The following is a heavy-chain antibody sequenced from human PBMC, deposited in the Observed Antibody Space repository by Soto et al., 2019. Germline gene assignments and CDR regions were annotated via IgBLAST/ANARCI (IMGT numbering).Heavy chain of an antibody. Sequence: PGGSLRLSCAASGFTFGNYVMSWVRQTPGKEQEWVASITGSGGNTYYADSVQGRFTISRDNSKNTLYLQMNSLRAEDTAVYYCAGRYCTNGVCYTNYYYYIDVWGKGTTVTVSS. CDR1: GFTFGNYV. CDR2: ITGSGGNT. D-gene: IGHD2-8*01. J-gene: IGHJ6*03. V-gene: IGHV3-23*01. CDR3: AGRYCTNGVCYTNYYYYIDV.